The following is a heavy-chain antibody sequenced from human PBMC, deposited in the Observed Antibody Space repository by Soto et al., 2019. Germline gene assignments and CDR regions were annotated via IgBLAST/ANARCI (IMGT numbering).Heavy chain of an antibody. CDR2: IGGSGGST. V-gene: IGHV3-23*01. Sequence: GGSLRLSCAASGFTFSNYAMTWVRQAPGRGLEWVSVIGGSGGSTYYADSVKGRFTISRDNSKNALYLQMNSLRAEDTAVYYCTKAGGSTIYGVVTGDYWGQGTLVTVSS. D-gene: IGHD3-3*01. J-gene: IGHJ4*02. CDR3: TKAGGSTIYGVVTGDY. CDR1: GFTFSNYA.